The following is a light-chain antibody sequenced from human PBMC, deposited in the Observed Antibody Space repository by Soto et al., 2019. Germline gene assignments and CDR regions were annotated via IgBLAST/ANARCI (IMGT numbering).Light chain of an antibody. CDR1: ESGSRW. Sequence: DIPMTQSPSTLSASVGARVTITCRASESGSRWLAWYRQKPGRTPKLLIYQASTLETGVPSRFSDSVSGTEFTLTISSLQPDAFATYYCQQNNSYSQAFGQGHKVEIK. V-gene: IGKV1-5*03. CDR2: QAS. J-gene: IGKJ1*01. CDR3: QQNNSYSQA.